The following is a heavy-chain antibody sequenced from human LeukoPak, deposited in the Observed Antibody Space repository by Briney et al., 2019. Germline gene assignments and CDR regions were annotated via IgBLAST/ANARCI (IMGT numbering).Heavy chain of an antibody. CDR3: AKVRTGGDYFDY. V-gene: IGHV3-9*01. Sequence: PGGSLRLSCAASGFTFDDYAMHWARQAPGKGLEWVSGISWNSGSIGYADSVKGRFTISRDNAKNSLYLQMNSLRAEDTALYYCAKVRTGGDYFDYWGQGTLVTVSS. D-gene: IGHD2-8*02. CDR2: ISWNSGSI. J-gene: IGHJ4*02. CDR1: GFTFDDYA.